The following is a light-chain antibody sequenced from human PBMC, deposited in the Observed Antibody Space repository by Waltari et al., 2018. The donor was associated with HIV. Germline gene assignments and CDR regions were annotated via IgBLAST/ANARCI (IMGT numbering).Light chain of an antibody. CDR1: QSVTSNY. Sequence: LVLTQSPGTLSLSPGERATLSCRASQSVTSNYLAWYQHKPGRAPRHLIYDASTRATGIPDRFSGSGSGTDFTLIISRLEPEDFAVYYCQQYANSPPMSTFGQGTKLEIK. J-gene: IGKJ2*01. CDR3: QQYANSPPMST. V-gene: IGKV3-20*01. CDR2: DAS.